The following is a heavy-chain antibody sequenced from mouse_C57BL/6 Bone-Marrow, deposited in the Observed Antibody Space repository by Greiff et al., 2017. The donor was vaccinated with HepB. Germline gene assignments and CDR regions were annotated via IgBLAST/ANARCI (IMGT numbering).Heavy chain of an antibody. V-gene: IGHV1-54*01. CDR1: GYAFTNYL. CDR2: INPGSGGT. D-gene: IGHD1-1*01. Sequence: QVQLQQSGAELVRPGPSVKVSCKASGYAFTNYLIEWVKQRPGQGLEWIGVINPGSGGTNYNEKFKGKATLTADKSSSTAYMQLSSLTSEDSAVYFCAREGTTVVARYYFDYWGQGTTLTVSS. J-gene: IGHJ2*01. CDR3: AREGTTVVARYYFDY.